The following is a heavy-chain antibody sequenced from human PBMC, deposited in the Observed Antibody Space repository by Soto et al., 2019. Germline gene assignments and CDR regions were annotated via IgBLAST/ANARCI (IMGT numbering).Heavy chain of an antibody. CDR1: GFTFSNYW. CDR3: VRDGSRGCHIDS. CDR2: IRQDGSQK. J-gene: IGHJ4*02. Sequence: EVQLVESGGGLVQPGGSLRLSCEASGFTFSNYWMSWIRQAPGKGLEWVANIRQDGSQKYLVDSVTGRFTISRDNAKNSRYLAMNGLRTEDTGVYDCVRDGSRGCHIDSWCQGNLASVPS. V-gene: IGHV3-7*01. D-gene: IGHD6-19*01.